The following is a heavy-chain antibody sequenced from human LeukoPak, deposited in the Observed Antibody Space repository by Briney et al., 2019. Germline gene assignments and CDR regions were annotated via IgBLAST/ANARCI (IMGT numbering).Heavy chain of an antibody. V-gene: IGHV4-34*01. CDR2: INHSGST. D-gene: IGHD3-3*01. CDR3: ARGGRITIFGVVITRGDAFDI. Sequence: SETLSLTCAVYGGSFSGYYWSWIRQPPGKGLEWIGEINHSGSTNYNPSLKSRVTMSVDTSKNQFSLKLSSVTAADTAVYYCARGGRITIFGVVITRGDAFDIWGQGTMVTVSS. CDR1: GGSFSGYY. J-gene: IGHJ3*02.